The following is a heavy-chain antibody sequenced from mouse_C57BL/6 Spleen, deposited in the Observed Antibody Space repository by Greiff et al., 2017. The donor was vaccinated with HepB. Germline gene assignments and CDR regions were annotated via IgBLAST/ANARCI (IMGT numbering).Heavy chain of an antibody. J-gene: IGHJ2*01. Sequence: VQLQQSGAELAKPGASVKLSCKASGYTFTSYWMHWVKQRPGQGLEWIGYINPSSGYTKYNQKFKDKATVTADKSSSTAYMQLSSLTYEDSAVYYCARGGRGFDYWGQGTTLTVSS. CDR1: GYTFTSYW. V-gene: IGHV1-7*01. D-gene: IGHD3-3*01. CDR2: INPSSGYT. CDR3: ARGGRGFDY.